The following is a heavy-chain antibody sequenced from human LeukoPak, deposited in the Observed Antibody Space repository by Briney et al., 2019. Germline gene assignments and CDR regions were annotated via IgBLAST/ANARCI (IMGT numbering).Heavy chain of an antibody. D-gene: IGHD2-2*02. V-gene: IGHV1-69*05. J-gene: IGHJ6*03. CDR3: AREVGDCSSTSCYKGYMDV. CDR2: IIPIFGTA. CDR1: GGTFSSYA. Sequence: GASVKVSCKASGGTFSSYAISWVRQAPGQGLEWMGRIIPIFGTANYAQKFQGRVTITTDESTSTAYMELSSLRSEDTAVHYCAREVGDCSSTSCYKGYMDVWGKGTMVTVSS.